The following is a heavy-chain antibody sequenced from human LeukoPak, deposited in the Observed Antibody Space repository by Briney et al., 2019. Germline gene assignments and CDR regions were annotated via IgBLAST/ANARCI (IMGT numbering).Heavy chain of an antibody. D-gene: IGHD3-22*01. CDR1: GYTFTNDG. CDR2: INTGSGNT. CDR3: ARVPLHDASGRYYPH. Sequence: ASVKVSCKTSGYTFTNDGMHWVRQAPRQSFEWMGWINTGSGNTKSSQKFQDRVALTRDTSASSAYMELNSLSSEDTPVYYCARVPLHDASGRYYPHWGQGTLVTVSS. V-gene: IGHV1-3*04. J-gene: IGHJ1*01.